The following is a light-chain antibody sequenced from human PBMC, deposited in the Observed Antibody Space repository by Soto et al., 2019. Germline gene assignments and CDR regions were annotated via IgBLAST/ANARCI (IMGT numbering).Light chain of an antibody. V-gene: IGKV3-20*01. Sequence: EIVLTQSPGTLSLSPVERATLSYRASQSVSSSYLAWYQQKPGQAPRLLIYGASSRATGIPDRFSGSGSGTDFTLTISRLEPEDFAVYYCQQYGSSPYTFGQGTKLEIK. CDR3: QQYGSSPYT. CDR2: GAS. CDR1: QSVSSSY. J-gene: IGKJ2*01.